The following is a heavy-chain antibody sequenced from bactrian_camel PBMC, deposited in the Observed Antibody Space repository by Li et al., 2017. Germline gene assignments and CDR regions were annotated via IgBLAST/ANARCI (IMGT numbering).Heavy chain of an antibody. CDR3: AARKVARGSHFSLGRAPALRRDEYNF. J-gene: IGHJ4*01. CDR1: GYTISTYY. V-gene: IGHV3-2*01. Sequence: HVQLVESGGGSVQAGGSLTLSCASAGYTISTYYRVFCMGWFRQAPGKGREGVASIDARGVTQYADFVKGRFTISQDNSKNTLFLQMNVLRPEDTAMYYCAARKVARGSHFSLGRAPALRRDEYNFWGQGTQVTVS. CDR2: IDARGVT. D-gene: IGHD2*01.